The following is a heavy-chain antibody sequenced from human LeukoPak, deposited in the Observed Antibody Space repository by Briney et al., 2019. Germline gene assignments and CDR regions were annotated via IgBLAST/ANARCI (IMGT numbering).Heavy chain of an antibody. V-gene: IGHV3-48*04. D-gene: IGHD3-3*01. J-gene: IGHJ6*03. CDR1: GFTFSSYS. CDR3: ARDPSGVSYYYYMDV. CDR2: ISSSSSTI. Sequence: GGSLRLSCAASGFTFSSYSMNWVRQAPGKGLEWVSYISSSSSTIYYADSVKGRFTISRDNAKNSLYLQMNSLRAEDTAVYYCARDPSGVSYYYYMDVWGKGTTVTISS.